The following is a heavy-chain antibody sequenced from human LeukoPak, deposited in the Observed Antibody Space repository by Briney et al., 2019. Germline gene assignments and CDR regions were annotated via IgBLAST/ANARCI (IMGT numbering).Heavy chain of an antibody. J-gene: IGHJ4*02. CDR1: GDFISSGDHY. CDR3: VRGRSTGTIDY. CDR2: IFHSGST. Sequence: PSETLSLTCTVAGDFISSGDHYWNWIRQAPGKGLEWIGYIFHSGSTYYNPSLRSRLTVSLDTSKNQFSLKLTSVTAADSAVCYCVRGRSTGTIDYWGQGTLVTVSS. V-gene: IGHV4-30-4*01. D-gene: IGHD2-2*01.